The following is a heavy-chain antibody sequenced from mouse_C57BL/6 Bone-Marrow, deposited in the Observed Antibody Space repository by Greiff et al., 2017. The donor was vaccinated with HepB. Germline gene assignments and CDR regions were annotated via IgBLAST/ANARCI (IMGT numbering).Heavy chain of an antibody. J-gene: IGHJ2*01. D-gene: IGHD2-4*01. CDR2: ISNGGGST. V-gene: IGHV5-12*01. CDR1: GFTFSDYY. CDR3: ARHGGLRPLDY. Sequence: EVKLMESGGGLVQPGGSLKLSCAASGFTFSDYYMYWVRQTPEKRLEWVAYISNGGGSTYYPDTVKGRFTISRDNAKNTLYLQMSRLKSEDTAMYYCARHGGLRPLDYWGQGTTLTVSS.